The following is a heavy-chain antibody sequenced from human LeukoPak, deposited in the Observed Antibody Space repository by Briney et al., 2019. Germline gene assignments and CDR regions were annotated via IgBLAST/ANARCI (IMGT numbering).Heavy chain of an antibody. CDR2: IYYSGST. J-gene: IGHJ4*02. D-gene: IGHD5-18*01. Sequence: TLSLTCTVSGGSISSGGYYWSWIRQHPGKGLEWIGYIYYSGSTYYNPSFKSRVTISVDTSKNQFSLKLSSVNAADTAVYSCARAPVQAMGVVCYFDHWGQGTLVTVSS. CDR1: GGSISSGGYY. V-gene: IGHV4-31*03. CDR3: ARAPVQAMGVVCYFDH.